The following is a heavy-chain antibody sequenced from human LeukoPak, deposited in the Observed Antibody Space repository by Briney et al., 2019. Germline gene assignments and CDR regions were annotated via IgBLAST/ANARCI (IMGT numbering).Heavy chain of an antibody. D-gene: IGHD3-3*01. CDR3: AVTYYDFWSGYPDY. CDR1: GFTFSSYG. Sequence: GGSLRLSCAASGFTFSSYGMHWVRQAPGKGLEWVSAISGSGGSTYYADSVKGRFTISRDNSKNTLYLQMNSLRAEDTAVYYCAVTYYDFWSGYPDYWGQGTLVTVSS. V-gene: IGHV3-23*01. J-gene: IGHJ4*02. CDR2: ISGSGGST.